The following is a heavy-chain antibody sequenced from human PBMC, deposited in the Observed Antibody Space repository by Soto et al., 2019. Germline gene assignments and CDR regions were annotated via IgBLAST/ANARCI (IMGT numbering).Heavy chain of an antibody. V-gene: IGHV6-1*01. Sequence: SQTLSLTCAISGDSVSSNTASWNWIRQSPSRGLEWLGRTYFRSKWYNDYAVSVKSRIIINPDTSNNQFSLQLNSVTPEDTAVYFCAKGDNLGPKTGYAFDTWGQGIMATVSS. CDR3: AKGDNLGPKTGYAFDT. CDR1: GDSVSSNTAS. CDR2: TYFRSKWYN. J-gene: IGHJ4*02. D-gene: IGHD5-12*01.